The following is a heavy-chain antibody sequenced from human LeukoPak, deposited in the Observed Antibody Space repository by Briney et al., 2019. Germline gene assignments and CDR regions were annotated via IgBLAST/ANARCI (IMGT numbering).Heavy chain of an antibody. CDR3: ATLGNDYGGGY. CDR1: GFTFSSYE. Sequence: RGSLRLSCAASGFTFSSYEMNWVRQAPGKGLEWVSYISSSGSTIYYADSVKGRFTISRDNAKNSLYLQMNSLRAEDTAVYYCATLGNDYGGGYWGQGTLVTVSS. CDR2: ISSSGSTI. V-gene: IGHV3-48*03. J-gene: IGHJ4*02. D-gene: IGHD4-23*01.